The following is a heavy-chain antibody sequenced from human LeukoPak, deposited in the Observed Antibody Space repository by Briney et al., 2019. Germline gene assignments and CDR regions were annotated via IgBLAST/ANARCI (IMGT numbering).Heavy chain of an antibody. J-gene: IGHJ4*02. V-gene: IGHV1-69*04. CDR2: IIPILGTA. CDR1: GGTFSSYA. Sequence: SVKVSCKASGGTFSSYAISWVRQAPGQGLEWMGRIIPILGTANYAQKFQGRVTITADKSTSTAYMELSSLRSEDTAVYYCAGFTAAAGKFDYWGQGTLVTVSS. CDR3: AGFTAAAGKFDY. D-gene: IGHD6-13*01.